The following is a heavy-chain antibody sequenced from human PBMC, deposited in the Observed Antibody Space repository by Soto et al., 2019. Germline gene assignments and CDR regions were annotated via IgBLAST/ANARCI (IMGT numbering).Heavy chain of an antibody. CDR3: ARGGRYFDWSYYFDY. D-gene: IGHD3-9*01. CDR2: IIPIFGTA. Sequence: QVQLVQSGAEVKKPGSSVKVSCKASGGTFSSYAISWVRQAPGQGLEWMGGIIPIFGTANYAQKFQGRVTISAEESTSTAYMELSSLRSEDTAVYYCARGGRYFDWSYYFDYWGQGTLVTVSS. V-gene: IGHV1-69*01. CDR1: GGTFSSYA. J-gene: IGHJ4*02.